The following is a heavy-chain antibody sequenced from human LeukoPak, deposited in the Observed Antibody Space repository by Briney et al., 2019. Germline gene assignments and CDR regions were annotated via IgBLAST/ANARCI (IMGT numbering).Heavy chain of an antibody. Sequence: PGGSLRLSCAASGFTFSNYWMHWVRQAPGKGLVWVSRINTDGSRITYADSAKGRFTISRDNAMNTVYLQMNSLRAEDTAVYYCARVLSGSWDWFDPWGQGTLVTVSS. J-gene: IGHJ5*02. CDR1: GFTFSNYW. CDR2: INTDGSRI. D-gene: IGHD3-22*01. V-gene: IGHV3-74*01. CDR3: ARVLSGSWDWFDP.